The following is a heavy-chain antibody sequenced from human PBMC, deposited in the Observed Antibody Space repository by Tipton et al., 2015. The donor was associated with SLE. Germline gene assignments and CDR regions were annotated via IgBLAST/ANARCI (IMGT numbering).Heavy chain of an antibody. D-gene: IGHD5-12*01. CDR1: GFTFSSYG. CDR3: TRQQEGYNYFYGIDV. Sequence: LRLSCAASGFTFSSYGMHWVRQAPGKGLEWIGDIYYSGNTYYNPSLESRVTISVDTSKNQFSLKLRSVTAADTAVYYCTRQQEGYNYFYGIDVWGQGTTVTVSS. V-gene: IGHV4-59*08. J-gene: IGHJ6*02. CDR2: IYYSGNT.